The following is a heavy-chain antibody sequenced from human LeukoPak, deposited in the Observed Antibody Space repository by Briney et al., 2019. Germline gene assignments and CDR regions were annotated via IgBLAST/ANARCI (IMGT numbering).Heavy chain of an antibody. D-gene: IGHD2-15*01. CDR3: AKDWEYCSGGSCRTYGALDS. Sequence: GGSLRLSCAASGFTFSSYAMSWVRQASGKGLGLVSAMRGSGGRTNYGDSVKGRFTISRDNSKNTLYLQTTSLRAEDTAVSDCAKDWEYCSGGSCRTYGALDSWGQGTLVTVSS. CDR2: MRGSGGRT. V-gene: IGHV3-23*01. J-gene: IGHJ4*02. CDR1: GFTFSSYA.